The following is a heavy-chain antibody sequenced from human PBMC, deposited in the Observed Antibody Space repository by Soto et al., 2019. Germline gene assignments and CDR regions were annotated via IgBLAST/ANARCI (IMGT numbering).Heavy chain of an antibody. V-gene: IGHV3-33*01. D-gene: IGHD3-10*01. CDR1: GFIFSSYA. Sequence: QVQLVESGEGVVQPGRSLRLSCAPSGFIFSSYAMHWVRQAPGKGLEWVAVIWYDGSNIDYADSVKGRFTISRDNSKNTLYLQMNSLRAEDTAVYYCARDGYYGSGSYYNDGRYYYGMDVWGQGTTVTVSS. CDR3: ARDGYYGSGSYYNDGRYYYGMDV. J-gene: IGHJ6*02. CDR2: IWYDGSNI.